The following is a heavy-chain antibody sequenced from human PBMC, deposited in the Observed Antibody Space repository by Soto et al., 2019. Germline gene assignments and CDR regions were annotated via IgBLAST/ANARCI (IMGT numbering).Heavy chain of an antibody. CDR3: ARGPPAPMIVVVPLSG. J-gene: IGHJ4*02. CDR1: GYTFASYY. Sequence: SVKVSCKASGYTFASYYMHWVRQAPGQGLEWMGIINPSGGSTSYAQKFQGSVTMTRDTSTSTVYMELSSLRSEDTAVYYCARGPPAPMIVVVPLSGWGQGTLGTVSS. D-gene: IGHD3-22*01. V-gene: IGHV1-46*01. CDR2: INPSGGST.